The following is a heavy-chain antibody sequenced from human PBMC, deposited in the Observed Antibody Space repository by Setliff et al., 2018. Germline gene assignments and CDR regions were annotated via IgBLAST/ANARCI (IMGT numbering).Heavy chain of an antibody. CDR3: ARHRVGNSGYAIPILDF. J-gene: IGHJ4*02. D-gene: IGHD5-12*01. Sequence: GESLKISCKGSGYFFLNSWIGWVRQMPGKGLEWVAIIYPGDAEARYSPSFEGQVTVSVDKSISTAYLQWSSLKASDTAIYYCARHRVGNSGYAIPILDFWGQGALVTVSS. V-gene: IGHV5-51*01. CDR1: GYFFLNSW. CDR2: IYPGDAEA.